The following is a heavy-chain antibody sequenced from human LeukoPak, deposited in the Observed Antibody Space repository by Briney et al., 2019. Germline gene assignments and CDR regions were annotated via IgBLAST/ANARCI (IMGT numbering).Heavy chain of an antibody. CDR1: GFTFSSHV. V-gene: IGHV3-23*01. D-gene: IGHD3-10*01. Sequence: GGSLRLSCAASGFTFSSHVMSWVRQAPGKGLEWVSTISGGGDSTYYADSVKGRFSISRDNSKNKLYLQMNSLRAEDTAVYYCAKREYYYGSGSSYYFDSWGQGTLVTVSS. CDR2: ISGGGDST. CDR3: AKREYYYGSGSSYYFDS. J-gene: IGHJ4*02.